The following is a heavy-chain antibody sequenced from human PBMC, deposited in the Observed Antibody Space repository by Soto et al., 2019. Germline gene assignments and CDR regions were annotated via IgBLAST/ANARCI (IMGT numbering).Heavy chain of an antibody. D-gene: IGHD2-21*01. Sequence: GPTLVNPAQTLTLTSTFSAFTLSTSGVGVGWIRQPPGKALEWLALIYWNDDKRYSPSLKSRLTITKDTSKNQVVLTMTNMDPVDTATYYCEHTSCYSYCFDYWGDGTLFTASS. CDR3: EHTSCYSYCFDY. CDR2: IYWNDDK. CDR1: AFTLSTSGVG. V-gene: IGHV2-5*01. J-gene: IGHJ4*01.